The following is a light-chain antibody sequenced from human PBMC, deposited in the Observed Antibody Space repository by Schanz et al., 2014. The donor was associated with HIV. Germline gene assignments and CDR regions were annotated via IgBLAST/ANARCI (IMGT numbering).Light chain of an antibody. V-gene: IGLV1-40*01. CDR3: SSYTSSSPLGV. CDR2: GNF. CDR1: SSNIGAGRD. J-gene: IGLJ1*01. Sequence: QSVLTQPPSVSGAPGQRITISCSGSSSNIGAGRDVQWLQQLPGAAPKLLIYGNFDRPSGVPDRFSGSKSGTSASLVITGLQAEDEADYYCSSYTSSSPLGVFGTGTKLTVL.